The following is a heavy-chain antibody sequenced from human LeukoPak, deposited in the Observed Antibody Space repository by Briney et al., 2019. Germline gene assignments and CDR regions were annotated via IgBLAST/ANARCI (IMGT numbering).Heavy chain of an antibody. Sequence: AASVKVSCKASGGTFSSYAISWVRQAPGQGLEWMGRIIPIFGIANYAQKFQGRVTITADKSTSTAYMELSSLRSEDTAVYYCARDQGYYYDSSGYLDSQKDAFDIWGQGTMVTVSS. D-gene: IGHD3-22*01. CDR2: IIPIFGIA. J-gene: IGHJ3*02. CDR1: GGTFSSYA. CDR3: ARDQGYYYDSSGYLDSQKDAFDI. V-gene: IGHV1-69*04.